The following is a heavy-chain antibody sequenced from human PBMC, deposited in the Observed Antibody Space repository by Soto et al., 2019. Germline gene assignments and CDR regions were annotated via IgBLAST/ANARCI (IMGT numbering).Heavy chain of an antibody. CDR1: GYTFTSYG. CDR3: ARDLATMDV. V-gene: IGHV1-18*01. Sequence: QVQLVQSGAEVKKPGASVKVSCKASGYTFTSYGISWVRQAPGQGLEWMGWIRGYNGNTNYAQKLQGRVTMTTDTPTSPAYTELRSLRSDVTAVYFCARDLATMDVWGQGTTVTVSS. J-gene: IGHJ6*02. CDR2: IRGYNGNT.